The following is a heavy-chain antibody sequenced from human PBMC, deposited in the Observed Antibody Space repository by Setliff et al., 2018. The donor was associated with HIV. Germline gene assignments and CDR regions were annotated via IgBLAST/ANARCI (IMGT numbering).Heavy chain of an antibody. V-gene: IGHV3-48*03. CDR2: ISSNGRSI. D-gene: IGHD1-26*01. Sequence: GSLRLSCEASGFSFSSYEMNWVRQAPGKGLEWVSYISSNGRSIYYADSVKGRFTISRDNAKNSLYLQMNSLRAEDTAVYYCAKDRSGSYSFARDWGQGTLVTVSS. J-gene: IGHJ4*02. CDR3: AKDRSGSYSFARD. CDR1: GFSFSSYE.